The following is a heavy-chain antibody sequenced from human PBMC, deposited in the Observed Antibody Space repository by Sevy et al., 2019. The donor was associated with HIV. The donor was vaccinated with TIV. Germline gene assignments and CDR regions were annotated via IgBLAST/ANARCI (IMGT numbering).Heavy chain of an antibody. CDR3: ARDGGSTHRGMDV. Sequence: GGSLRLSCAASGFTFSSYSMNWVRQAPGKGLEWVSSISSTSNYIYYGDSVKGRYTTSRDNAKNSLHLQMNSLRAEDTAVYYCARDGGSTHRGMDVWGQGTTVTVSS. CDR2: ISSTSNYI. V-gene: IGHV3-21*01. CDR1: GFTFSSYS. D-gene: IGHD3-16*01. J-gene: IGHJ6*02.